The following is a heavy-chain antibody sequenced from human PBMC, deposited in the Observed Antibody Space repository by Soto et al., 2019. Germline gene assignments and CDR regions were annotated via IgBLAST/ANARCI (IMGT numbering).Heavy chain of an antibody. Sequence: ASVKVSCKVSGYTLTELSMHWVRQAPGKGLEWMGGFDPEDGETIYAQKFQGRVTMTEDTSTDTAYMELSSLRSEGTAVYYCATDMGSSLHYYFDYWGQGTLVTVSS. J-gene: IGHJ4*02. CDR1: GYTLTELS. CDR2: FDPEDGET. V-gene: IGHV1-24*01. CDR3: ATDMGSSLHYYFDY. D-gene: IGHD6-13*01.